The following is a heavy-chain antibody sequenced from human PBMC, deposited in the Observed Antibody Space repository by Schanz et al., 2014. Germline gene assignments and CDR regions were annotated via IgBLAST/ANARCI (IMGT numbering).Heavy chain of an antibody. Sequence: EVQLLESGGGLVQPGGSLRLSCAASGFTFSSYAMSWVRQAPGKGLEWVSVISASGGDTYYADSVKGRFTISRDNFKGALYLQMSSLRAEDTAVYYCAKSLESCPGGRCSRGYFDYWGQGALVTVSS. V-gene: IGHV3-23*01. J-gene: IGHJ4*02. D-gene: IGHD2-8*02. CDR1: GFTFSSYA. CDR3: AKSLESCPGGRCSRGYFDY. CDR2: ISASGGDT.